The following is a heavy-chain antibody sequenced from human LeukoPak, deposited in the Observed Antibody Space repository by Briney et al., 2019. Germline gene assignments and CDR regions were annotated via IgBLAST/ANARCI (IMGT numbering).Heavy chain of an antibody. D-gene: IGHD2-2*01. CDR3: AKDDCSSTSCYLWFDP. Sequence: GGSLRLSCAASGFTFSSYSMNWVRQAPGKGLEWVAVISYDGSNKYYADSVKGRFTISRDNSKNTLYLQMNSLRAEDTAVYYCAKDDCSSTSCYLWFDPWGQGTLVTVSS. CDR2: ISYDGSNK. CDR1: GFTFSSYS. J-gene: IGHJ5*02. V-gene: IGHV3-30*18.